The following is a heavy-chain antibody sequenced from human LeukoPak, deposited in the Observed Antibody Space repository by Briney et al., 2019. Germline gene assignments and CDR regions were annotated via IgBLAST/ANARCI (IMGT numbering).Heavy chain of an antibody. V-gene: IGHV3-48*02. CDR2: ISRSSSTI. CDR1: GFTFSSYS. CDR3: ARGRDGDYGRVFDY. D-gene: IGHD4-17*01. J-gene: IGHJ4*02. Sequence: GGSLRLSCAASGFTFSSYSMNWVRQAPGKGLEGGSYISRSSSTIYYPDSVKGRFTITRDNAKNSLYLQINRLRDEDTAVYYCARGRDGDYGRVFDYWGKGTLVPVSS.